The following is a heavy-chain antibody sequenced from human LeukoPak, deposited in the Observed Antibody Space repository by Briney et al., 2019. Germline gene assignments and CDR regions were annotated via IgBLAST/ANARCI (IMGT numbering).Heavy chain of an antibody. CDR2: IIPIFGTA. Sequence: GASVKVSCKASEGTFSSYAISWVRQAPGQGLEWMGGIIPIFGTANYAQKFQGRVTITADESTSTAYMELSSLRSEDTAVYYCARGRAYYYGSGSYYTPFDYWGQGTLVTVSS. D-gene: IGHD3-10*01. J-gene: IGHJ4*02. CDR1: EGTFSSYA. CDR3: ARGRAYYYGSGSYYTPFDY. V-gene: IGHV1-69*13.